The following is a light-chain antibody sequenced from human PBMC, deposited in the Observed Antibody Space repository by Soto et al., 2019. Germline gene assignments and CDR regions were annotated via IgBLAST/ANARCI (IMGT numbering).Light chain of an antibody. CDR3: HSYDSDNVI. V-gene: IGLV6-57*04. J-gene: IGLJ2*01. CDR1: SGSIASNY. CDR2: DDN. Sequence: NFMLTQPHSVSESPGKTVTISCTRSSGSIASNYVQWYQQRPGSAPTSVIYDDNQRPSGVPDRSSGSIDSSSNSASLTISGLKTEDEADYYCHSYDSDNVIFGGGTKLTVL.